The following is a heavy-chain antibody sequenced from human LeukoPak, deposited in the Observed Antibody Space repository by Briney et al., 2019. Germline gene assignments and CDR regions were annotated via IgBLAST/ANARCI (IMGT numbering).Heavy chain of an antibody. Sequence: TGGSLRLSCAASGFTFSSYGMHWVRQAPGKGLEWVAFIRYDGSNKYYADSVKGRFTISRDNSKNTLYLQMNSLRAEDTAVYYCAKDPHDYGDYPPATWFDPWGPGTLVTGSS. CDR1: GFTFSSYG. CDR3: AKDPHDYGDYPPATWFDP. D-gene: IGHD4-17*01. J-gene: IGHJ5*02. V-gene: IGHV3-30*02. CDR2: IRYDGSNK.